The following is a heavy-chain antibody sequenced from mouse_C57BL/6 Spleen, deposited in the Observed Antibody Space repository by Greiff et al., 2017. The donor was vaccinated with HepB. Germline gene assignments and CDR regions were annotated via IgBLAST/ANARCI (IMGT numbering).Heavy chain of an antibody. J-gene: IGHJ3*01. CDR3: ARLYYYGSSPFAY. CDR2: IYPGDGDT. CDR1: GYAFSSSW. D-gene: IGHD1-1*01. Sequence: VQLQQSGPELVKPGASVKISCKASGYAFSSSWMNWVKQRPGKGLEWIGRIYPGDGDTNYNGKFKGKATLTADKSSSTAYMQLSSLTSEDSAVYFCARLYYYGSSPFAYWGQGTLVTVSA. V-gene: IGHV1-82*01.